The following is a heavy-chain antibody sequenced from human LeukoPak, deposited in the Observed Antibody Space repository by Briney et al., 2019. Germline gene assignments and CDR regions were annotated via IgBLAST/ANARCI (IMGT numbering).Heavy chain of an antibody. D-gene: IGHD6-13*01. Sequence: SETLSLTCTVSGGSISSYYWSWIRQPPGKGLEWIGDINPSGSTNYSPSLKSRVTISVDTSKNQFSLRLTSVTAADTAVYYCARDRLGSFYYFDYWGQGTLVTVPS. CDR3: ARDRLGSFYYFDY. V-gene: IGHV4-59*12. CDR1: GGSISSYY. CDR2: INPSGST. J-gene: IGHJ4*02.